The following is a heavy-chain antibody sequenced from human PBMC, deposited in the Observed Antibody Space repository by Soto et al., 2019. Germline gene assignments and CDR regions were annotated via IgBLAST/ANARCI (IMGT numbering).Heavy chain of an antibody. CDR3: ARAPTVTSNFDC. J-gene: IGHJ4*02. Sequence: EVQLVESGGGLVQPGGCLRLSCAASGLTVSHNFLSWVRQAPGQGLEWVSIIYADGTTRYADSVKGRFTISRDNSKNTMYLQRSSLSAEDTAMYYCARAPTVTSNFDCWGQGTLVTVSS. V-gene: IGHV3-66*01. D-gene: IGHD4-17*01. CDR1: GLTVSHNF. CDR2: IYADGTT.